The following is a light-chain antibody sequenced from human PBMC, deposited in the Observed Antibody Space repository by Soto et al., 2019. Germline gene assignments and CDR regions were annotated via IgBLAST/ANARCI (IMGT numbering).Light chain of an antibody. CDR2: AAS. CDR1: QSISTY. Sequence: DIQMTQSPPSLSASVGDRVTITCRASQSISTYLNWYQQKPGKAPKLLIYAASTLQSGVPSRFSGSGSGTDFTLIISSLQPEDFATFYCLQDYNYPLTFGGGTKVDNK. V-gene: IGKV1-39*01. J-gene: IGKJ4*01. CDR3: LQDYNYPLT.